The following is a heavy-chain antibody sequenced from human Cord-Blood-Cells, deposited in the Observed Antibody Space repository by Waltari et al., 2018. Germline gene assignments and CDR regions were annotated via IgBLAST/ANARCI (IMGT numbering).Heavy chain of an antibody. V-gene: IGHV2-5*01. D-gene: IGHD3-10*01. CDR2: IYWNDDK. CDR3: AHTPPPPKYYYGSGSYHPDAFDI. Sequence: QITLKESGPTLVQPTQTLTLTCTFSGFSLSTSGVGSGWIRQPPGTALERLALIYWNDDKRYSPSLKSRLTITKDTSKNQVVLTMTNMDPVDTATYCCAHTPPPPKYYYGSGSYHPDAFDIWGQGTMVTVSS. CDR1: GFSLSTSGVG. J-gene: IGHJ3*02.